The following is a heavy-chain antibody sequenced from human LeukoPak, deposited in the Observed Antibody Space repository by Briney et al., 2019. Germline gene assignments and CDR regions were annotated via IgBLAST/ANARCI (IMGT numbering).Heavy chain of an antibody. V-gene: IGHV1-18*04. CDR1: GYTFTSYG. D-gene: IGHD3-10*01. CDR3: ARDYGSGSPEWFDP. J-gene: IGHJ5*02. Sequence: ASVKVSCKASGYTFTSYGISWVRQAPGQGLECMGWISAYNGNTNYAQKLQGRVTMTTDTSTSTAYMELRSLRSDDTAVYYCARDYGSGSPEWFDPWGQGTLVTVSS. CDR2: ISAYNGNT.